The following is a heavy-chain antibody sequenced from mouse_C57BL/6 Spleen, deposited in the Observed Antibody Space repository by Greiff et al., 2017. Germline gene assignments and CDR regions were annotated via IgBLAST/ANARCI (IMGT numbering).Heavy chain of an antibody. CDR3: ARYDYGTPYAMDY. CDR2: INPNNGGT. CDR1: GYTFTDYY. D-gene: IGHD1-1*01. J-gene: IGHJ4*01. Sequence: VQLKQSGPELVKPGASVKISCKASGYTFTDYYMNWVKQSHGKSLEWIGDINPNNGGTSYNQKFKGKATLTVDKSSSTAYMELRSLTSEDSAVYYCARYDYGTPYAMDYWGQGTSVTVSS. V-gene: IGHV1-26*01.